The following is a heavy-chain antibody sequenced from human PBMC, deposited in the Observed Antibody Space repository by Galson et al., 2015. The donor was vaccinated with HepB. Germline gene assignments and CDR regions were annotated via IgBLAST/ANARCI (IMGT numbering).Heavy chain of an antibody. CDR2: INPSGGST. D-gene: IGHD1-26*01. J-gene: IGHJ4*02. Sequence: SVKVSCKASGYTFTSYYMHWVRQAPGQGLEWMGIINPSGGSTSYAQKFQGRVTMTRDTSTSTVYMELSSLRSEDTAVYYCATSLIQELPDYWGQGTLVTVSS. V-gene: IGHV1-46*01. CDR3: ATSLIQELPDY. CDR1: GYTFTSYY.